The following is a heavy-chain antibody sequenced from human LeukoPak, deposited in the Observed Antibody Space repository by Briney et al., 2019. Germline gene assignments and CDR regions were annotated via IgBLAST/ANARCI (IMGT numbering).Heavy chain of an antibody. CDR1: GFTFSSYA. CDR2: ISGSGGST. Sequence: AGGSLRLSCAASGFTFSSYAMSWVRQAPGKGLEWVSGISGSGGSTHYADSVKDRFTISRDNSKNTLYLQMNSLRAEDTAVYYCAKETVVVVAATPDAFDIWGQGTMVTVS. J-gene: IGHJ3*02. D-gene: IGHD2-15*01. V-gene: IGHV3-23*01. CDR3: AKETVVVVAATPDAFDI.